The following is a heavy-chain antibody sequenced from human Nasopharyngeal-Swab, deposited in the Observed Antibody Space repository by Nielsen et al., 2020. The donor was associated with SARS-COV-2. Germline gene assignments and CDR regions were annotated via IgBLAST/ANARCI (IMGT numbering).Heavy chain of an antibody. Sequence: ASVKVSCKVSGYTLTELSMHWVRQAPGKGLEWMGGFDPEDGETIYAQKFQGRVTMTEDTSTDTAYMELSSLRSEDTAVYYCAMIPAAIIQLYKRGYYFDYWGQGTLVTVS. V-gene: IGHV1-24*01. J-gene: IGHJ4*02. CDR2: FDPEDGET. CDR3: AMIPAAIIQLYKRGYYFDY. D-gene: IGHD2-2*02. CDR1: GYTLTELS.